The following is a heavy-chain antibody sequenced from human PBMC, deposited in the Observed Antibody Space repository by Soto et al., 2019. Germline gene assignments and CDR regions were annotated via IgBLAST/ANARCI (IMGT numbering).Heavy chain of an antibody. CDR2: INHSGST. CDR1: GGSFSGYY. V-gene: IGHV4-34*01. J-gene: IGHJ4*02. CDR3: ARGPSIAARTFDY. D-gene: IGHD6-6*01. Sequence: PSDTLSLTCAVYGGSFSGYYWSWIRQPPGKGLEWIGEINHSGSTNYNPSLKSRVTISVDTSKNQFSLKLSSVTAADTAVYYCARGPSIAARTFDYWGQGTLVTVSS.